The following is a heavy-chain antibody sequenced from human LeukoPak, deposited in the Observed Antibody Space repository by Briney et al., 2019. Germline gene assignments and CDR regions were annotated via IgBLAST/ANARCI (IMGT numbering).Heavy chain of an antibody. CDR1: GGSISSYS. CDR3: ARGYDSGWVDY. J-gene: IGHJ4*02. CDR2: IFYRGNA. V-gene: IGHV4-59*01. D-gene: IGHD6-25*01. Sequence: SETLSLTCAVSGGSISSYSWSWIRQPPGKGLEWIGYIFYRGNANYNPPLKGRVTLSVDMSKNRFSLNLTSVTAADTAVYYCARGYDSGWVDYWGQGTLVTVSS.